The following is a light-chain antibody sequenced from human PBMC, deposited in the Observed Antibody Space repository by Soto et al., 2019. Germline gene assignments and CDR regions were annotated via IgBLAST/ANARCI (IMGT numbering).Light chain of an antibody. Sequence: QSVLTQPPSVSGAPGQRVTISCTGSSSNTGAGYAVHWYQQLPGTAPRVLIYGNSNRPSGVPDRFSGSKSGTSASLAINGLEAEDEADYYCQSYDSSLSLYVFGAGTKLTVL. J-gene: IGLJ1*01. CDR2: GNS. CDR1: SSNTGAGYA. CDR3: QSYDSSLSLYV. V-gene: IGLV1-40*01.